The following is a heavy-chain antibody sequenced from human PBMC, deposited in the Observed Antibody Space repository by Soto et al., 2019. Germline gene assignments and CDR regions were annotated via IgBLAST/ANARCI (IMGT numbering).Heavy chain of an antibody. V-gene: IGHV1-8*01. CDR2: MNPNSGNT. D-gene: IGHD1-26*01. J-gene: IGHJ6*02. Sequence: ASVKVSCKASGYTFTSYDINWVRQATGQGLEWMGWMNPNSGNTGYAQKFQGRVTMTRNTSISTAYMELSSLRSEDTAVYYCASIGSKWERLLWYYGMDVWGQGTTVTVSS. CDR1: GYTFTSYD. CDR3: ASIGSKWERLLWYYGMDV.